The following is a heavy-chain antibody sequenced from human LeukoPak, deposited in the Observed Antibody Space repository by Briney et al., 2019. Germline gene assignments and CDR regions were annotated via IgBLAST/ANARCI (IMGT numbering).Heavy chain of an antibody. CDR2: INHSGST. V-gene: IGHV4-34*01. CDR3: ACRYSSSWYNWFDP. J-gene: IGHJ5*02. CDR1: GGSFSGFY. D-gene: IGHD6-13*01. Sequence: SETLSLTCAVYGGSFSGFYWSWIRQPPGKGLEWIGEINHSGSTNYNPSLKSRVTISVDTSKNQFSLKLSSVTAADTAVYYCACRYSSSWYNWFDPWGQGTLVTVSS.